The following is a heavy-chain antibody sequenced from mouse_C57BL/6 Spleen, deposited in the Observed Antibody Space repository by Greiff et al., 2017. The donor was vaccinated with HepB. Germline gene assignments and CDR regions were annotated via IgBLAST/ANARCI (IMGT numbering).Heavy chain of an antibody. V-gene: IGHV1-80*01. J-gene: IGHJ4*01. D-gene: IGHD2-4*01. CDR2: IYPGDGDT. Sequence: QVQLQHSGAELVKPGASVKISCKASGYAFSSYWMNWVKQRPGKGLEWIGQIYPGDGDTNYNGKFKGKATLTADKSSSTAYMQLSSLTSEDSAVYFCARKGYDYDEAMDYWGQGTSVTVSS. CDR3: ARKGYDYDEAMDY. CDR1: GYAFSSYW.